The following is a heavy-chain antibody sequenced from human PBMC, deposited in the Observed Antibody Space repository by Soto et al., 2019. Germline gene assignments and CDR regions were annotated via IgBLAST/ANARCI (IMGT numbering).Heavy chain of an antibody. J-gene: IGHJ4*02. D-gene: IGHD3-10*01. CDR3: ARGTYGSGSRHGD. Sequence: QVQLVESGGGVVQPGRSLRLSCAASGFTFSSYAMHWVRQAPGKGLEWVAVISYDGSNKYYADSVKGRFTISRDNSKNTLYLQMNSLRAEDTAVYYCARGTYGSGSRHGDWGQGTLVTVSS. V-gene: IGHV3-30-3*01. CDR2: ISYDGSNK. CDR1: GFTFSSYA.